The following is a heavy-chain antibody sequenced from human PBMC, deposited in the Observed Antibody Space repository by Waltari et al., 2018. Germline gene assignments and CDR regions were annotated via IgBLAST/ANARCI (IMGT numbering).Heavy chain of an antibody. CDR2: IYHSGST. J-gene: IGHJ4*02. CDR3: ARTWDLAVAGNRAFDY. CDR1: GYSISSGYY. Sequence: QVQLQESGPGLVKPSETLSLTCAVSGYSISSGYYWGWIRQPPGKGLEWIGSIYHSGSTYYNPSLKSRVTISVDTSKNQFSLKLSSVTAADTAVYYCARTWDLAVAGNRAFDYWGQGTLVTVSS. V-gene: IGHV4-38-2*01. D-gene: IGHD6-19*01.